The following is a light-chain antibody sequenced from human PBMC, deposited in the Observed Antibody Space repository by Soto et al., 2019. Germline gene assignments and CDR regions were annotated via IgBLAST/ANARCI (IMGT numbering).Light chain of an antibody. V-gene: IGLV1-44*01. CDR1: NSNIGSNT. CDR2: YDN. Sequence: QSVLTQPPSASGTPGQRVTIASSGSNSNIGSNTVNWYQQLPGTAPKLLIYYDNLRPSGVPDRISGSKSGTSASLAISGLQSDDEADYYCAAWDDSPNGRVFGTGTKVTVL. J-gene: IGLJ1*01. CDR3: AAWDDSPNGRV.